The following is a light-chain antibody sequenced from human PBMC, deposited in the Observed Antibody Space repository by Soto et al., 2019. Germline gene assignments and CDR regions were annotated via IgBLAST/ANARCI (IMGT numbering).Light chain of an antibody. J-gene: IGKJ1*01. V-gene: IGKV3-15*01. CDR3: LHYNNGPR. CDR1: QTINNN. CDR2: GAS. Sequence: EVVLTQSPDTLSLSPGEGATLSCRASQTINNNLAWYQQKPGQAPRLLIYGASRRATGVPARFSGSGSGTEFTLTISSLQSEDFAVYYCLHYNNGPRFGQGTKVDIK.